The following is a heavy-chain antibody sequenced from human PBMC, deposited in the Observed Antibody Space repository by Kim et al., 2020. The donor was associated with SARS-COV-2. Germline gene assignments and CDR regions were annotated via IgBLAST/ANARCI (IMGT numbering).Heavy chain of an antibody. D-gene: IGHD3-16*01. CDR3: ATRLGRKVYNWFDP. V-gene: IGHV4-34*01. Sequence: NPTLTGRVTIYVATSKNQFSLKLSSVTAADTAVYYCATRLGRKVYNWFDPWGQGTLVTVSS. J-gene: IGHJ5*02.